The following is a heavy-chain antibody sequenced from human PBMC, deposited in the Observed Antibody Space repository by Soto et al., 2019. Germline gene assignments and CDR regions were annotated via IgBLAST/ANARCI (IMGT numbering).Heavy chain of an antibody. J-gene: IGHJ4*02. CDR3: AREFSAVAAHQSIDY. D-gene: IGHD6-19*01. V-gene: IGHV3-30-3*01. CDR1: GFTFSSYA. CDR2: ISYDGSNK. Sequence: QVQLVESGGGVVQPGRSLRLSCAASGFTFSSYAMHWVRQAPGKGLEWVAVISYDGSNKYYADSVKGGFTISRDNSKNTLYLQMNRLRAEDTAVYYCAREFSAVAAHQSIDYWGQGTLVTVSS.